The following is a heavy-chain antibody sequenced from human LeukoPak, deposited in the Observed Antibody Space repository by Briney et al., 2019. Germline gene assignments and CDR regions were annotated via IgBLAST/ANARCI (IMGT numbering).Heavy chain of an antibody. CDR3: ARDGPSGSYFQFDY. J-gene: IGHJ4*02. D-gene: IGHD1-26*01. V-gene: IGHV4-4*07. CDR1: GGSISSYY. Sequence: SETLSLTCAVSGGSISSYYWSWIRQPAGKGLEWIGRIYTSGSTNYNPSLKSRVTISVDTSKNQFSLKLSSVTAADTAVYYCARDGPSGSYFQFDYWGQGTLVTVSS. CDR2: IYTSGST.